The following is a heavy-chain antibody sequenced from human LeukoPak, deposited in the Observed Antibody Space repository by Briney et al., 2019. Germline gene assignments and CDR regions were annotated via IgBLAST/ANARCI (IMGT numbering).Heavy chain of an antibody. CDR3: AGEGAGIVVVPAAHTAFDI. Sequence: SETLSLTCTVSGGSISSSSYYWGWIRQPPGKGLEWIGSIYYSGSTYYNPSLKSRVTISVDTSKNQFSLKLSSVTAADTAVYYCAGEGAGIVVVPAAHTAFDIWGQGTMVTVSS. CDR1: GGSISSSSYY. J-gene: IGHJ3*02. D-gene: IGHD2-2*01. V-gene: IGHV4-39*07. CDR2: IYYSGST.